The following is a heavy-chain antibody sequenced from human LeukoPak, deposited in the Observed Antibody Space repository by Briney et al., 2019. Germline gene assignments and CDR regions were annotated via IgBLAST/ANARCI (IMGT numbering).Heavy chain of an antibody. CDR2: IWYDGSNK. CDR3: VRDYGSGIDC. Sequence: GGSLRLSCAASGLTFSSYGMHWVRQAPGKGLEWVALIWYDGSNKYYGDSVKGRFTISRDNSKNTLYLQMNSLRAEDTAVYYCVRDYGSGIDCWGQGTLVTVSS. V-gene: IGHV3-33*01. CDR1: GLTFSSYG. J-gene: IGHJ4*02. D-gene: IGHD3-10*01.